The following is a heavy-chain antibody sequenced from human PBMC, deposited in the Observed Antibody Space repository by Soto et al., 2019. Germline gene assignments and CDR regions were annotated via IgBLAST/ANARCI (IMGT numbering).Heavy chain of an antibody. Sequence: EVQLVESGGGLVQPGGSLRLSCAASGFTFISHWIHWVRQAPGKGLVWVSRINVDGSNRNYADSVKGRFTISRDNAKNTVYLQMNSLRADDTAVYFCAIGIYQKYGMDVWGQGTTV. CDR2: INVDGSNR. V-gene: IGHV3-74*01. J-gene: IGHJ6*02. D-gene: IGHD3-3*02. CDR1: GFTFISHW. CDR3: AIGIYQKYGMDV.